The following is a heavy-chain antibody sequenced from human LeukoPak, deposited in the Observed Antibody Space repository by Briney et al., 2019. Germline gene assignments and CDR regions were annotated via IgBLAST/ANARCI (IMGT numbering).Heavy chain of an antibody. J-gene: IGHJ4*02. CDR3: AKDLVL. CDR2: INQDGSER. Sequence: GGSLRLSCAASGFTFRSYWMSWVRQAPGKGLERVANINQDGSERFYVDSVKGRFTISRDNAKNSLYLQMNRLRAEDTAVYYCAKDLVLGGQGTLVTVSS. CDR1: GFTFRSYW. V-gene: IGHV3-7*04.